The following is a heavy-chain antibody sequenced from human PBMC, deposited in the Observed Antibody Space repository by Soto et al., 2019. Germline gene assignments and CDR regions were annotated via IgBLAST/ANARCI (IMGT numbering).Heavy chain of an antibody. V-gene: IGHV4-4*07. CDR3: ARGNYDFWSGYLVYYGMDV. CDR1: SGSISSYY. CDR2: IYTSGST. Sequence: SETLSLTCTVSSGSISSYYWSWIRQPAGKGLEWIGRIYTSGSTNYNPSLKSRVTMSVDTSKNQFSLKLSSVTAADTAVYYCARGNYDFWSGYLVYYGMDVWGQGTTVTVSS. J-gene: IGHJ6*02. D-gene: IGHD3-3*01.